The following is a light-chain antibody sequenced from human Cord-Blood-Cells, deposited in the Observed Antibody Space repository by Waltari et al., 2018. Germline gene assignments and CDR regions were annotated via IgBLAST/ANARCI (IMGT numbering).Light chain of an antibody. V-gene: IGLV2-11*01. J-gene: IGLJ2*01. CDR3: CSYAGSYTYVV. CDR2: DVS. Sequence: QSALTQPRSVSGSPGQSVTLSCTGTSSDVGGYNYVSWYQQHPGKAPKLLSYDVSKRPSGVPDRFSGSKSGNTASLTISGLQAEDEADYYCCSYAGSYTYVVFGGGTKLTVL. CDR1: SSDVGGYNY.